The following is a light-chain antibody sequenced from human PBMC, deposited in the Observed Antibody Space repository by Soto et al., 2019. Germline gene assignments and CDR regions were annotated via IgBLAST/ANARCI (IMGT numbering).Light chain of an antibody. CDR3: AAWDDSLSGFYV. V-gene: IGLV1-47*01. CDR1: SSNIGSNY. Sequence: QSVLTQPPSASGTPGQRVTISCSGSSSNIGSNYVYWYQQLPGTAPKLLIYRNNQRPSGVPDRFSGSKSGTSASLAISGLRSEDEADYYCAAWDDSLSGFYVLGTGTNVTV. CDR2: RNN. J-gene: IGLJ1*01.